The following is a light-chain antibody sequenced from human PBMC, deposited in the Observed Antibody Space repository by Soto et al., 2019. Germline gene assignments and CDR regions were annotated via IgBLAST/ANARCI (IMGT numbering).Light chain of an antibody. V-gene: IGKV1-33*01. CDR3: QHYHNLPPFT. Sequence: DIQMTQSPSYLSASVGARVSITWQASQHLRPSLGWFQQKPGRAPKLLIYGASYLETGVPSRFRGSGSGTDFTLTISSLQPEDTATYYCQHYHNLPPFTFGPGTRVDVK. J-gene: IGKJ3*01. CDR2: GAS. CDR1: QHLRPS.